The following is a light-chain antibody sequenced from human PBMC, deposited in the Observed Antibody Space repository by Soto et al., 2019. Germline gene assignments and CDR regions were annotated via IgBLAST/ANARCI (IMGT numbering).Light chain of an antibody. CDR2: DAS. J-gene: IGKJ1*01. V-gene: IGKV1-5*01. CDR3: QQSYSTPPT. Sequence: GDRVTITCRASQPVITSLAWYQHKPGEAPKLLIYDASILQTGVPSRFSGYASGTEFTLTITSVQPDDFATYYCQQSYSTPPTFGQGTKVDIK. CDR1: QPVITS.